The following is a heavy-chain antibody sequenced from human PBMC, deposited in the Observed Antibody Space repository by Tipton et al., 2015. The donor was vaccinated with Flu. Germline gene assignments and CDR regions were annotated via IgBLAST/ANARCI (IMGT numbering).Heavy chain of an antibody. Sequence: TLSLTCTVSGGSISSGGYYWSWIRQPPGKGLEWIGEINHSGSTNYNPSLKSRVTISVDTSKNQFSLKLSSVTAADTAVYYCARTHGASSSWPYGMDVWGQGTTVTVSS. D-gene: IGHD6-13*01. CDR2: INHSGST. V-gene: IGHV4-39*07. J-gene: IGHJ6*02. CDR1: GGSISSGGYY. CDR3: ARTHGASSSWPYGMDV.